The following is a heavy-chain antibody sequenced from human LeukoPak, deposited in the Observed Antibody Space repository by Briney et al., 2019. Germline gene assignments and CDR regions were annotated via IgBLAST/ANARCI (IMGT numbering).Heavy chain of an antibody. CDR3: ARGDLNYDGDRSGFDY. J-gene: IGHJ4*02. V-gene: IGHV1-46*01. Sequence: ASVKVSCKASGYTFTSYYMHWVRQAPGQGLEWMGIINPSGGSTSYAQKFQVRVPMTRDTSTSTVYMELSSLRYEDTAVYYCARGDLNYDGDRSGFDYWGQGTLVTVSS. CDR2: INPSGGST. D-gene: IGHD1-7*01. CDR1: GYTFTSYY.